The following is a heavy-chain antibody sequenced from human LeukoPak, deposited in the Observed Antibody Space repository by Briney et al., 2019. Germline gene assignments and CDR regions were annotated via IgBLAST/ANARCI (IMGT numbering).Heavy chain of an antibody. CDR3: ARANALHCSSTSCLFDY. CDR2: INPNSGGT. Sequence: ASVKVSCQASGYTFTGYYMHWVRQAPGQGLEWMGWINPNSGGTYSAQKFQGWVTMTRDTSISTAYMELNRLTSDDTAVYYCARANALHCSSTSCLFDYWGQGTLVTVSS. D-gene: IGHD2-2*01. CDR1: GYTFTGYY. V-gene: IGHV1-2*04. J-gene: IGHJ4*02.